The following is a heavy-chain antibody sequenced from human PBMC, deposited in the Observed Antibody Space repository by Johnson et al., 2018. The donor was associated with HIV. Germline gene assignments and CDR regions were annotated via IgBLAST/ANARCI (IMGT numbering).Heavy chain of an antibody. CDR2: ISYDGSYK. CDR1: GFTFSSYD. V-gene: IGHV3-30*02. CDR3: ANLNDYVDYWGPDAFDI. Sequence: QVQLVESGGGVVQPGGSLRLSCETSGFTFSSYDMHWVRQAPGKGLGWVAFISYDGSYKYYADSVKGRFTISRDNSKNTLYLQMNSLRAEDTAVYYCANLNDYVDYWGPDAFDIWGQGTMVTVSS. D-gene: IGHD4-17*01. J-gene: IGHJ3*02.